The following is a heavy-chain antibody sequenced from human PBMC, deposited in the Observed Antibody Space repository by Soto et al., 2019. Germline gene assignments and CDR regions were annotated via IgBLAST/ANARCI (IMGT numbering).Heavy chain of an antibody. CDR2: SYHRARP. J-gene: IGHJ4*02. D-gene: IGHD3-22*01. V-gene: IGHV4-30-2*01. Sequence: SDTVSLTCAVSGGSISKAVYSGSWIRQTPGQGREWTRSSYHRARPHYTPPLKRRATLEVAMSKDQSSLKLSSVPAPATAVYSWARYASSGTYTFDYWGQGTMVSHSS. CDR1: GGSISKAVYS. CDR3: ARYASSGTYTFDY.